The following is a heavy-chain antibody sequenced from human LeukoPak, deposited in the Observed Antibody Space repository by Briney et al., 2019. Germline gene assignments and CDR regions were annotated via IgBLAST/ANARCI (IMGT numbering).Heavy chain of an antibody. CDR1: GFTFSSYA. V-gene: IGHV3-23*01. Sequence: GGSLRLSCAASGFTFSSYAMSWVRQAPGKGLEWVSAISGSGGSTYYADSVKGRFTVSRDKVNNMVYLQMNSLRDEDTAVYYCAKRIGSCDSISCLYFDHWGQGALVTVSS. J-gene: IGHJ4*02. CDR2: ISGSGGST. D-gene: IGHD2-2*01. CDR3: AKRIGSCDSISCLYFDH.